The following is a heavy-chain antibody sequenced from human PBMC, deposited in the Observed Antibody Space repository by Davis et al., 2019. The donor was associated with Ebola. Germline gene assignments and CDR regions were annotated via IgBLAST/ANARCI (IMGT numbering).Heavy chain of an antibody. CDR2: INPGGGST. J-gene: IGHJ4*02. Sequence: AASVKVSCKASGYTFNVYYMHWVRQAPGQGLEWMGLINPGGGSTNYAQKFQGRVTMTRDTSTSTVYMELSSLRSEDTAVYYCARDGIPWLVRGYFDYWGQGTLVTVSS. CDR1: GYTFNVYY. V-gene: IGHV1-46*02. D-gene: IGHD6-19*01. CDR3: ARDGIPWLVRGYFDY.